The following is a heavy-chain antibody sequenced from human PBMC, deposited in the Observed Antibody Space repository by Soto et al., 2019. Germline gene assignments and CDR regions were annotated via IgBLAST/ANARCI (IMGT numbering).Heavy chain of an antibody. Sequence: QVQLVQSGPDLKRPGASMKVSCKASGYTFTSYGISWVRQAPGQGLEWMAWISPLKGRTQYSQKAQGRVTLSTDTSSNTAYMEMTTLRVDDPAVSYCAMHYGDRTKYFNHWGQGALVTVS. V-gene: IGHV1-18*04. J-gene: IGHJ1*01. CDR2: ISPLKGRT. CDR3: AMHYGDRTKYFNH. CDR1: GYTFTSYG. D-gene: IGHD4-17*01.